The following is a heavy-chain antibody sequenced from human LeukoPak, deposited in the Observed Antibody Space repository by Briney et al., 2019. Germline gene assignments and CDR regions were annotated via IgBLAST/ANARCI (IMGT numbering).Heavy chain of an antibody. CDR3: AKDRDYYYDSSGSTAYYYYYYMDV. CDR1: GFTFSSYA. V-gene: IGHV3-23*01. J-gene: IGHJ6*03. D-gene: IGHD3-22*01. CDR2: INDSGGNT. Sequence: PGGSLRLSCAASGFTFSSYAMSWVRQAPGKGLEWVSLINDSGGNTYYADSVKGRFTISSDNSKNTLFLQMSSLRAEDTAVYYCAKDRDYYYDSSGSTAYYYYYYMDVWGKGTTVTVSS.